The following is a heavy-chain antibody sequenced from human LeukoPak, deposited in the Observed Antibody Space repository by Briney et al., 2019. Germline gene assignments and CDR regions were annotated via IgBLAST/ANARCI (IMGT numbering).Heavy chain of an antibody. CDR2: IWYDGSNK. V-gene: IGHV3-33*01. CDR3: ARDTYYDFWSGPPGDYGMDV. D-gene: IGHD3-3*01. CDR1: GFTFSSYG. J-gene: IGHJ6*02. Sequence: PGGSLRLSCAASGFTFSSYGMHWVRQAPGKGLEWVAVIWYDGSNKYYADSVKGRFTISRDNSKNPLYLQMNSLRAEDTAVYYCARDTYYDFWSGPPGDYGMDVWGQGTTVTVSS.